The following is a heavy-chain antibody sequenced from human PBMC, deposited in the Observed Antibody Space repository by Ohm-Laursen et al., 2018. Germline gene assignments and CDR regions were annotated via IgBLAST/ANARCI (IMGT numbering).Heavy chain of an antibody. Sequence: SVKVSCKASGYTFTGYHIHWVRQVPGQGLEWMGWINSNNGGTNYAQKLQGRVTMTTDTSTSTAYMELRSLRSDDTAVYYCARCREDYYYYYGMDVWGQGTTVTVSS. CDR3: ARCREDYYYYYGMDV. D-gene: IGHD5-24*01. J-gene: IGHJ6*02. CDR1: GYTFTGYH. CDR2: INSNNGGT. V-gene: IGHV1-18*01.